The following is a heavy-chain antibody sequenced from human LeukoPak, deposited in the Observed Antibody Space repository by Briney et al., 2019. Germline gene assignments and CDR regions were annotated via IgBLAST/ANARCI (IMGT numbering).Heavy chain of an antibody. Sequence: GGSLRLSCAASGFIFRSYWMNWVRQAPGKGLEWVSTISGTGVTANDADSVKGRFTISRDNSKNTLYLQMNSLRAEDTAVYYCANSHYGSGSSHGSYWGQGTLVTVSS. V-gene: IGHV3-23*01. CDR3: ANSHYGSGSSHGSY. CDR1: GFIFRSYW. J-gene: IGHJ4*02. D-gene: IGHD3-10*01. CDR2: ISGTGVTA.